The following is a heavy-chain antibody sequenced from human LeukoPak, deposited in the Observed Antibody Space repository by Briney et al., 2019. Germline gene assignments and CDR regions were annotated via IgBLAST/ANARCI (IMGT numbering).Heavy chain of an antibody. CDR1: GYSISSGYY. V-gene: IGHV4-38-2*02. CDR2: IYHSGST. CDR3: ARVDYDILTGYPTFDY. Sequence: SETLSLTCTVSGYSISSGYYWGWIRQPPGKGLEWIGSIYHSGSTYYNPSLKSRVTISVDTSKNQFSLKLSSVTAADTAVYYCARVDYDILTGYPTFDYWGQGTLVTVSS. D-gene: IGHD3-9*01. J-gene: IGHJ4*02.